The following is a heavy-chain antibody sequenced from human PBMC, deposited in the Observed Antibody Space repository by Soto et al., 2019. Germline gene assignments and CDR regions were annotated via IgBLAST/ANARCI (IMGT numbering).Heavy chain of an antibody. V-gene: IGHV4-4*02. CDR2: IYHSGTT. D-gene: IGHD6-13*01. Sequence: HVQLQESDPGLVKPSGNLSLTCTVSGDSISSNNWWRWVRQSAGKGMEWIGEIYHSGTTYYNPSLKSRVTVSMDMPKNQLSLKLSSVSAADTAVYYCGSRYTYSWDSYFNYWGQGTLVTFSS. J-gene: IGHJ4*02. CDR1: GDSISSNNW. CDR3: GSRYTYSWDSYFNY.